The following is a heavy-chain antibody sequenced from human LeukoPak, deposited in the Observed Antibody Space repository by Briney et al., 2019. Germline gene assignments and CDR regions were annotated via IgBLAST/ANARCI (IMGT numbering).Heavy chain of an antibody. J-gene: IGHJ4*02. CDR2: ISGSGGST. CDR1: GFTFSSYA. CDR3: AKAHYGRLYSSPGDC. V-gene: IGHV3-23*01. D-gene: IGHD6-13*01. Sequence: GGSLRLSCAASGFTFSSYAMSWVRQAPGKGLEWVSAISGSGGSTYYADSVKGRFTISRDNSKNTLYLQMNSLRAEDTAVYYCAKAHYGRLYSSPGDCWGQGTLVTVSS.